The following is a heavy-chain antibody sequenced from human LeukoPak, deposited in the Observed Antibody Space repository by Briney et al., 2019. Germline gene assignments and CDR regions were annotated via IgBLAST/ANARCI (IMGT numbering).Heavy chain of an antibody. Sequence: PSETLSLTCTVSGGSISSGGYYWSWIRQHPGKGLEWIGYIYYSGSTYYNPSLKSRVTISVDTSKNQFSLKLSPVTAADTAVYYCARGWEYYYDSSGPLDAFDIWGQGTMVTVSS. J-gene: IGHJ3*02. CDR1: GGSISSGGYY. CDR3: ARGWEYYYDSSGPLDAFDI. V-gene: IGHV4-31*03. D-gene: IGHD3-22*01. CDR2: IYYSGST.